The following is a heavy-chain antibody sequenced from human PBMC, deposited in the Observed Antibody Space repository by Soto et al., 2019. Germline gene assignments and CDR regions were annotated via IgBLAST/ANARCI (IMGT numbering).Heavy chain of an antibody. CDR3: AKGSFGFDY. V-gene: IGHV3-23*01. Sequence: EVQLLESGGGLVQPGGSLRLSCAASGVTFTSYAMTWVRQVPGEGLQWVSSISKSGDSTYYADSVKGRFTTSRDNSKNTLYLQMNGLRAEDTAIYYCAKGSFGFDYWGQGTLVTVSS. CDR2: ISKSGDST. J-gene: IGHJ4*02. D-gene: IGHD3-10*01. CDR1: GVTFTSYA.